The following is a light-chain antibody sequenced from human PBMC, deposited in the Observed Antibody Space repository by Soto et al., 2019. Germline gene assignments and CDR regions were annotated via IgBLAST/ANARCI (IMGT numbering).Light chain of an antibody. CDR1: SSDVGSYNR. CDR2: EVT. CDR3: GSYTSSDTYV. V-gene: IGLV2-18*02. J-gene: IGLJ1*01. Sequence: QSALTQPPSVSGSPGQSVTISCTGTSSDVGSYNRVSWYQQPPGTAPKLMIYEVTNRPSGVPDRFSGSKSGNTASLTISGLQAEDEADYYCGSYTSSDTYVFGTGTKVTVL.